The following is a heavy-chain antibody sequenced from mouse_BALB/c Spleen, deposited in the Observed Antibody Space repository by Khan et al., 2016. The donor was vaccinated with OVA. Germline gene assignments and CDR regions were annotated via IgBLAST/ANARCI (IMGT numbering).Heavy chain of an antibody. Sequence: EVELVESGGGLVQPGGSRKLSCGASGFTFSSFGMHWVRQAPEKGLEWVAYISGDSYTIYYTDTVKGRLPISRDNPKNTLFLQMTSLRSEDMAMYYCARSYFYGYYFDQWGQGTTLTVSS. CDR2: ISGDSYTI. V-gene: IGHV5-17*02. CDR1: GFTFSSFG. J-gene: IGHJ2*01. D-gene: IGHD1-1*01. CDR3: ARSYFYGYYFDQ.